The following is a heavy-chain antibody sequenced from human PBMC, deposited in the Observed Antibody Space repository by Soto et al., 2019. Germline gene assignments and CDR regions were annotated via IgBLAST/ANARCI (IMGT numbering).Heavy chain of an antibody. J-gene: IGHJ3*01. CDR2: IHPAGQPI. Sequence: EVQLVESGGGLVQPGGSLRLSCVASGFTFSRSEMYWVRQAPGKGLEWVSYIHPAGQPIFYADSVKGRFTISRDNAKNSLYLQMNSLRAEDTAVYYCARRGSSWGQGIMVTVSS. V-gene: IGHV3-48*03. D-gene: IGHD2-2*01. CDR1: GFTFSRSE. CDR3: ARRGSS.